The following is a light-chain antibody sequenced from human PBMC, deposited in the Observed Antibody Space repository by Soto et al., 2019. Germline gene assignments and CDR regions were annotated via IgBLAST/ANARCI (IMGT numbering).Light chain of an antibody. CDR3: QQRSNWPALT. CDR1: QSVAVN. Sequence: EIVMTQSPATLSVSPGETATLSCRASQSVAVNLAWYQQKPGQPPRLLIYGVSTRATGVPARFSGSGSGTEFTLTISSLEPEDFAVYYCQQRSNWPALTFGGGTKVDI. CDR2: GVS. J-gene: IGKJ4*01. V-gene: IGKV3-15*01.